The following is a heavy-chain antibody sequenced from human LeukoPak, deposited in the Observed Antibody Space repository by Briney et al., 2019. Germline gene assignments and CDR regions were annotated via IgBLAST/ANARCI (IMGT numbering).Heavy chain of an antibody. V-gene: IGHV3-30*04. Sequence: GGSLRLSCAASGFTFSGYAMHWVRQAPGKGLEWVAVISNDGSNKYYADSVKGRFTISRDNSKNTLYLQMNSLRAEDTAVYYCARDLTHDILTGYSVNWFDPWGQGSLVIVSS. D-gene: IGHD3-9*01. CDR3: ARDLTHDILTGYSVNWFDP. CDR2: ISNDGSNK. J-gene: IGHJ5*02. CDR1: GFTFSGYA.